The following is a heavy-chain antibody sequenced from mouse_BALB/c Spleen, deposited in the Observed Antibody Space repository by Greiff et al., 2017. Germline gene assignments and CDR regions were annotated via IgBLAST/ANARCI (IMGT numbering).Heavy chain of an antibody. CDR2: ISSGGSYT. Sequence: EVQLQQSGGDLVKPGGSLKLSCAASGFTFSSYGMSWVRQTPDKRLEWVATISSGGSYTYYPDSVKGRFTISRDNAKNTLYLQMSSLKSEDTAMYYCARQDYDYGADYYYAMDYWGQGTSVTVSS. V-gene: IGHV5-6*01. CDR1: GFTFSSYG. J-gene: IGHJ4*01. CDR3: ARQDYDYGADYYYAMDY. D-gene: IGHD2-4*01.